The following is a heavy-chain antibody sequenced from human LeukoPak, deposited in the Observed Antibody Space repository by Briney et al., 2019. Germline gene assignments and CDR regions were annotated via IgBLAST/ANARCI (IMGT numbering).Heavy chain of an antibody. J-gene: IGHJ6*02. CDR2: INHSGST. CDR3: ASGRGYCSSTSCYHLYYYYYGMDV. CDR1: GGSFSGYY. D-gene: IGHD2-2*01. V-gene: IGHV4-34*01. Sequence: SETLSLTCAVYGGSFSGYYWSWIRQPPGKGLEWIGEINHSGSTNYNPSLKSRVTISVDTSKNQFSLKLSSVTAADTAVYYCASGRGYCSSTSCYHLYYYYYGMDVWGQGTTVTVSS.